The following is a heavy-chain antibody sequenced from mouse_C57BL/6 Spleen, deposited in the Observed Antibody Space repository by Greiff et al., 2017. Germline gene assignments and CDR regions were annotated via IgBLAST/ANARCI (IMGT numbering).Heavy chain of an antibody. V-gene: IGHV1-39*01. CDR3: ASNGKYESLYAMDY. D-gene: IGHD2-1*01. Sequence: VQLQQSGPELVKPGASVKISCKASGYSFTDYNMNWVKQSNGKSLEWIGVINPNYGTTSYNQKFKGKATLTVDQSSSTAYMQLNSLTSEDSAVYYCASNGKYESLYAMDYWGQGTSVTVSS. CDR1: GYSFTDYN. J-gene: IGHJ4*01. CDR2: INPNYGTT.